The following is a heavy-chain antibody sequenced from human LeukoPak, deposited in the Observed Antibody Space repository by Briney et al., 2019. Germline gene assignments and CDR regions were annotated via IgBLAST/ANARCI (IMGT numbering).Heavy chain of an antibody. CDR2: INPNSGGT. Sequence: GASVKVSCKASGYTFTGYYMHWVRQAPGQGLEWMGWINPNSGGTNYAQKFQGRVTMTRDTSISTAYRELSRLRSDDTAVYYCARGEYCSSTSCLRFDPWGQGTLVTVSS. CDR1: GYTFTGYY. CDR3: ARGEYCSSTSCLRFDP. D-gene: IGHD2-2*01. V-gene: IGHV1-2*02. J-gene: IGHJ5*02.